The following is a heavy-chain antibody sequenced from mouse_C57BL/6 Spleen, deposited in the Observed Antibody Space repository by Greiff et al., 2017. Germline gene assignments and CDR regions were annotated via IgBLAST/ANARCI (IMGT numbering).Heavy chain of an antibody. Sequence: EVKLMESGGGLVKPGGSLKLSCAASGFTFSDYGMHWVRQAPEKGLEWVAYISSGSSAIYYADTVKGRFTISRDNAKNTLFLQMTSLRSEDTAMYYCAGYGSSYYYAMDYWGQGTSVTVSS. V-gene: IGHV5-17*01. D-gene: IGHD1-1*01. CDR1: GFTFSDYG. J-gene: IGHJ4*01. CDR3: AGYGSSYYYAMDY. CDR2: ISSGSSAI.